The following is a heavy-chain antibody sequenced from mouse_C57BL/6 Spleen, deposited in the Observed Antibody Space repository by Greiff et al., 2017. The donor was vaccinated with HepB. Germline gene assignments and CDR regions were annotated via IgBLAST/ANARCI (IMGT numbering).Heavy chain of an antibody. J-gene: IGHJ4*01. CDR2: IYPGSGNT. Sequence: VQLVESGAELVRPGASVKLSCKASGYTFTDYYINWVKQRPGQGLEWIARIYPGSGNTYYNEKFKGKATLTAEKSSSTAYMQLSSLTSEDSAVYFCARRDSTGHPYAMDYWGQGTSVTVSS. CDR1: GYTFTDYY. CDR3: ARRDSTGHPYAMDY. V-gene: IGHV1-76*01. D-gene: IGHD1-1*01.